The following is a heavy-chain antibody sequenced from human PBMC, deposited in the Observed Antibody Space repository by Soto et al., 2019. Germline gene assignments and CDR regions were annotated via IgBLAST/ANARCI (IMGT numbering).Heavy chain of an antibody. CDR1: GFAFSSYA. J-gene: IGHJ2*01. Sequence: QVQLVESGGGVVQPGRSLRLSCAASGFAFSSYAMHWVRQAPGKGLEWVAVIWYDGNNAHYVDFVKGRFTISRDNSKTTLYLQMNSLRAEDTAVYYCARDLDGGHWYFDLWGRGTLVTVSS. CDR2: IWYDGNNA. V-gene: IGHV3-33*01. CDR3: ARDLDGGHWYFDL. D-gene: IGHD3-3*01.